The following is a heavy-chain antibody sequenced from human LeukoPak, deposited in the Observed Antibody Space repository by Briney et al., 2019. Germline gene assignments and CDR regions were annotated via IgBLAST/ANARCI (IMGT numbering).Heavy chain of an antibody. J-gene: IGHJ4*02. V-gene: IGHV3-11*04. CDR2: ISSSANTI. CDR1: GFTFSDYY. CDR3: AGDTAMSNNYFDY. D-gene: IGHD5-18*01. Sequence: KTGGSLRLSCAASGFTFSDYYMSWIRQAPGKGLECVSYISSSANTIYYADSVKGRFTISRDNAENSLYLQMNSLRAEDTAVYYCAGDTAMSNNYFDYWGQGTLVTVSS.